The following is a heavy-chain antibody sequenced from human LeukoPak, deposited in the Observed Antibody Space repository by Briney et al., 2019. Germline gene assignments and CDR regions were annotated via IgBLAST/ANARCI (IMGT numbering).Heavy chain of an antibody. Sequence: GASVTVSCKAFGYGFTSYYIHWVRQAPGQGLEWMGVINPSVGGTTYARKFQGRVTMTRDTSTSTVYMELSRLRSEDTAVYYCARHGSGRYYPAEGRVDYWGQGTLVTVSS. CDR2: INPSVGGT. CDR3: ARHGSGRYYPAEGRVDY. D-gene: IGHD3-10*01. CDR1: GYGFTSYY. J-gene: IGHJ4*02. V-gene: IGHV1-46*03.